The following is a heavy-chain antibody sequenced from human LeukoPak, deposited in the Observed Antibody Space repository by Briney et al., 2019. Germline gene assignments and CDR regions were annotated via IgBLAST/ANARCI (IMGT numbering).Heavy chain of an antibody. V-gene: IGHV4-34*01. CDR1: GGSFSGYY. J-gene: IGHJ6*02. D-gene: IGHD3-10*01. Sequence: SETLSLTCAVYGGSFSGYYWSWIRQPPGKGLEWIGEINHSGSTNYNPSLKSRVTISVDTSKNQFSLKLSSVTAADTAVYYCSRVRLLLILFGEDYYYGMDVWGQGTTVTVSS. CDR2: INHSGST. CDR3: SRVRLLLILFGEDYYYGMDV.